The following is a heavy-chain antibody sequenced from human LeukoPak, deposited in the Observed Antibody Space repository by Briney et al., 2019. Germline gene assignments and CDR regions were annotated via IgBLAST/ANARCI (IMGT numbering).Heavy chain of an antibody. CDR2: ISYDGSNK. J-gene: IGHJ3*02. CDR3: ARGTRKSRYCSSTSCAEHAFDI. D-gene: IGHD2-2*01. CDR1: GFTFSSYA. V-gene: IGHV3-30-3*01. Sequence: GGSLRLSCAASGFTFSSYAMHWVRQAPGKGLEWVAVISYDGSNKYYADSVKGRFTISRDNSKNTLYLKMTSLRAEDAAVYYCARGTRKSRYCSSTSCAEHAFDIWGQGTMVTVSS.